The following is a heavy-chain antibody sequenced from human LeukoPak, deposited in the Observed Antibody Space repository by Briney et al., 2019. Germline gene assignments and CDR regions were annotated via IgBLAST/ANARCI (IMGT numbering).Heavy chain of an antibody. CDR3: ARDRVAAAGYYFDY. CDR1: GFTFSSYG. CDR2: IRYDGSNK. J-gene: IGHJ4*02. Sequence: GGSLRLSCAASGFTFSSYGMHWVRQAPGKGLEWVAFIRYDGSNKYYAGSVKGRFTISRDNAKNSLYLQMNSLRAEDTAVYYCARDRVAAAGYYFDYWGQGTLVTVSS. V-gene: IGHV3-30*02. D-gene: IGHD6-13*01.